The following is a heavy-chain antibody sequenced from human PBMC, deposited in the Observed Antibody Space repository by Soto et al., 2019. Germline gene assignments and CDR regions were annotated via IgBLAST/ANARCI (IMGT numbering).Heavy chain of an antibody. CDR1: GFTFGDYA. J-gene: IGHJ6*02. Sequence: LRLSCTASGFTFGDYAMSWVRQAPGKGLEWVGFIRSKAYGGTTEYAASVKGRFTISRDDSKSIAYLQMNSLKTEDTAVYYCTRAGYSYGYVSYYYGMDVWGQGTTVTV. D-gene: IGHD5-18*01. CDR3: TRAGYSYGYVSYYYGMDV. CDR2: IRSKAYGGTT. V-gene: IGHV3-49*04.